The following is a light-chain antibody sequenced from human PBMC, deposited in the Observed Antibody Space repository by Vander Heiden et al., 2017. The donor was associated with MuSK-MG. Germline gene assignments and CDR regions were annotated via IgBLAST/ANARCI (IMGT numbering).Light chain of an antibody. CDR1: SGSVSTSSY. CDR3: LLYMGTGSWV. J-gene: IGLJ3*02. CDR2: NTN. Sequence: QTVVTQEPSFSVSPGGTVTVTCGLTSGSVSTSSYPSWYQQTPGQAPRTLIYNTNLRSSGVPDRFSGSILGNKAALTITGAQADDESDYYCLLYMGTGSWVFGGGTKLTVL. V-gene: IGLV8-61*01.